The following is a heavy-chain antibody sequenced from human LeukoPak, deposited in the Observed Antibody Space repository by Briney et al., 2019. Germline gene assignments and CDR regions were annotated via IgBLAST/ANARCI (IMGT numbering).Heavy chain of an antibody. J-gene: IGHJ4*02. CDR3: ARGMASYSSISLDH. CDR2: INWNGGST. Sequence: GGSLRLSCAASGFTFDNFGLSWVRQAPGKGLEWVSGINWNGGSTGHADSVKGRFTISRDNAKNSLYLQMNSLRADDTALYYCARGMASYSSISLDHWGQGTLVTVSS. D-gene: IGHD6-19*01. V-gene: IGHV3-20*04. CDR1: GFTFDNFG.